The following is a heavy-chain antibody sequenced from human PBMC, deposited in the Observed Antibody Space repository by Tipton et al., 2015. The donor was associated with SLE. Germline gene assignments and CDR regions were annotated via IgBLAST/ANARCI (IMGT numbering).Heavy chain of an antibody. D-gene: IGHD5-24*01. CDR1: GGSIRTHY. J-gene: IGHJ3*01. CDR3: AREALYLSTIPDAFHF. Sequence: TLSLTCTVSGGSIRTHYWSWIRQPAGKGLEWIGYIYSSGTTNYNPSLKSRVTMSLDTSKNQLSLELTSVTAADTAVYYCAREALYLSTIPDAFHFWGQGTSVTVSS. V-gene: IGHV4-4*07. CDR2: IYSSGTT.